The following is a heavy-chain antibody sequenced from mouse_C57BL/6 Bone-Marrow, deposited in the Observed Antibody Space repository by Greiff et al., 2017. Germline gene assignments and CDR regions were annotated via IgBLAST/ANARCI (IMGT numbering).Heavy chain of an antibody. CDR2: INPNNGGT. V-gene: IGHV1-26*01. Sequence: VQLQQSGPELVKPGASVKISCKASGYTFTDYYMNWVKQSHGKSLEWIGDINPNNGGTSYNQKFKGKATLTVDKSSSTAYMELRSLTSEDSAVYYCARELGLCWYFDVWGTGTTVTVSS. CDR1: GYTFTDYY. CDR3: ARELGLCWYFDV. D-gene: IGHD4-1*01. J-gene: IGHJ1*03.